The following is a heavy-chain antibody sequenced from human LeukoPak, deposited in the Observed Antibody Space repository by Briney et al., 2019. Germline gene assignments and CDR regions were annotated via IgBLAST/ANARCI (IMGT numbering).Heavy chain of an antibody. CDR3: ARGLRREQQLLRAFDY. CDR1: GYTFTNYD. J-gene: IGHJ4*02. D-gene: IGHD6-13*01. Sequence: ASVKVSCKASGYTFTNYDINWVRQATGQGLEWVGWMNPNSGNTGYAQKFQGGVAMTWNTSISTAYMDLSSLRSEDTALYYCARGLRREQQLLRAFDYWGQGTLVTVSS. CDR2: MNPNSGNT. V-gene: IGHV1-8*01.